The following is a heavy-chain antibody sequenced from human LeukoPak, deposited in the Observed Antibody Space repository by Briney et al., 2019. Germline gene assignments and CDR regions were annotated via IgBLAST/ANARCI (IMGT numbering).Heavy chain of an antibody. CDR2: ISSSGSFI. V-gene: IGHV3-21*04. J-gene: IGHJ5*02. CDR1: GFTFSNYW. Sequence: PGGSLRLSCASSGFTFSNYWMTWVRQAPGKGLEWVSCISSSGSFIYYADSVKGRFTISRDNAKNSLYLQMNSLRAEDTAVYYCARDSGTTGEVRFDPWGQGTLVTVSS. D-gene: IGHD3-10*01. CDR3: ARDSGTTGEVRFDP.